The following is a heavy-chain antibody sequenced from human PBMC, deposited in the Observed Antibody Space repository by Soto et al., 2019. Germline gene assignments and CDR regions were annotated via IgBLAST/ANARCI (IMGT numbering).Heavy chain of an antibody. CDR1: GGSISSGGYY. D-gene: IGHD2-15*01. CDR2: IYSSGST. V-gene: IGHV4-31*03. Sequence: QVQLQESGPGLVKPSQTLSLTCTVSGGSISSGGYYWSWIRQHPGKGLEWIGYIYSSGSTYYNPSLKSRLTISVDTSKNQFSLKLSSVTAADTAVYYCARDRERSAGSCYNYFDYWGQGTLVTVSS. J-gene: IGHJ4*02. CDR3: ARDRERSAGSCYNYFDY.